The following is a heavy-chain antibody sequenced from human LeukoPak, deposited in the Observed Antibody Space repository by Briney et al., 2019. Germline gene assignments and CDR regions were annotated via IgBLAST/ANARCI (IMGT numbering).Heavy chain of an antibody. CDR1: GFTFSSYG. V-gene: IGHV3-30*18. J-gene: IGHJ4*02. Sequence: PGGSLRLSCAASGFTFSSYGMHWVRQAPGKGLEWVAVISYDGSNKYYADSVKGRFTISRDNSKNTLYLQMNSLRAEDTAVYYCGKPGGGEYGDYDINFDYWGQGTLVTVSS. D-gene: IGHD4-17*01. CDR2: ISYDGSNK. CDR3: GKPGGGEYGDYDINFDY.